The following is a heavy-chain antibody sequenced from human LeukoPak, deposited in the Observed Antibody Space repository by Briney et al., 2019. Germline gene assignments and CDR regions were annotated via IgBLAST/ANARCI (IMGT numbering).Heavy chain of an antibody. V-gene: IGHV1-69*05. Sequence: SVKVSCKASGGTFSSYGISWVRQAPGQGLEWMGGIIPIFGTANYAQKFQGRVTITTDESTSTAYMELSSLRSEDTAVYYCARDPRGGKPRFDYWGQGTLVTVSS. CDR1: GGTFSSYG. D-gene: IGHD4-23*01. CDR3: ARDPRGGKPRFDY. J-gene: IGHJ4*02. CDR2: IIPIFGTA.